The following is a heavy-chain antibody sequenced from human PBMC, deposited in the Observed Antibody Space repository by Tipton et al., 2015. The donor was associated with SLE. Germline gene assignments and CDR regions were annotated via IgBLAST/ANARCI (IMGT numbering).Heavy chain of an antibody. Sequence: TLFLTCAVYGGSFSGNYWSWIRQSPGKGLEWIGEINHSGNTNYSPSLKSRVSTSVDTSKNQFSLKLTSVTAADTAFYYCARGDSADLWGRGTLVTVSS. D-gene: IGHD3/OR15-3a*01. CDR3: ARGDSADL. CDR1: GGSFSGNY. J-gene: IGHJ2*01. CDR2: INHSGNT. V-gene: IGHV4-34*01.